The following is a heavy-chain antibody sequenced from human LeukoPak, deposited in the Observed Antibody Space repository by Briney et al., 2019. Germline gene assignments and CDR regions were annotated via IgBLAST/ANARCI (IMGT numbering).Heavy chain of an antibody. CDR2: IFSGGST. J-gene: IGHJ4*02. D-gene: IGHD4-23*01. V-gene: IGHV3-53*01. CDR3: ARSIGGNTHFDY. Sequence: GGSLRLSCAASGFTFSSYAMHWVRQAPGKGLEWVSVIFSGGSTYYADSVKGRFTISRDNSKNTVYLQMNSLRAEDTAVYYCARSIGGNTHFDYWGQGTLVTVSS. CDR1: GFTFSSYA.